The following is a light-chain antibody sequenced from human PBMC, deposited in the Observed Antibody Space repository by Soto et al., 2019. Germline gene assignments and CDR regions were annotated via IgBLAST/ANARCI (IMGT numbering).Light chain of an antibody. Sequence: QSALTQPASVSGSPGQSITSSCTGTSIDVGAYKYVSWYQQHPGKAPKVMIYEVSNRPSGVSNRFSGSKSGNTASLTISGLQAEDEADYFCSSYSSSSTLFVFXTGTKVTVL. V-gene: IGLV2-14*01. CDR2: EVS. CDR3: SSYSSSSTLFV. CDR1: SIDVGAYKY. J-gene: IGLJ1*01.